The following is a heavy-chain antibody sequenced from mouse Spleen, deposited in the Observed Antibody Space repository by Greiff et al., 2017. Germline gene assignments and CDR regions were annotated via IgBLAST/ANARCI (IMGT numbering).Heavy chain of an antibody. Sequence: QVQLQQPGAELVKPGASVKLSCKASGYTFTSYWMHWVKQRPGQGLEWIGEINPSNGRTNYNEKFKSKATLTVDKSSSTAYMQLSSLTSEDSAVYYCASRDGYPSVFAYWGQGTLVTVSA. CDR1: GYTFTSYW. J-gene: IGHJ3*01. CDR3: ASRDGYPSVFAY. CDR2: INPSNGRT. D-gene: IGHD2-3*01. V-gene: IGHV1S81*02.